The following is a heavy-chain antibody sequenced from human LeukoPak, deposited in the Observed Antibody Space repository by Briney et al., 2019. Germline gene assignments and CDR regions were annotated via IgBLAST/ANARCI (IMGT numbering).Heavy chain of an antibody. CDR3: AKSRSGNTDGFDI. D-gene: IGHD4-23*01. V-gene: IGHV3-23*01. Sequence: PGGSLRLSCAASGFTFSSYAMSWVRQAPGKGLEWVSGISGSSGNTYYADPVKGRFTIPRDNSKNTLYLQMNSLRAEDTAVYYCAKSRSGNTDGFDIWGQGTMVTVSS. CDR2: ISGSSGNT. CDR1: GFTFSSYA. J-gene: IGHJ3*02.